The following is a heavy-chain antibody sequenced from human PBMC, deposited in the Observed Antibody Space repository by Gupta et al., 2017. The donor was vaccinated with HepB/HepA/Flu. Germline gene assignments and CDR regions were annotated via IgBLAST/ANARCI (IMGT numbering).Heavy chain of an antibody. J-gene: IGHJ3*02. CDR1: GYTFTGYY. D-gene: IGHD3-22*01. CDR2: INPNSGGT. Sequence: QVQLVQSGAEVKKPGASVKVSCKASGYTFTGYYMHWVRQAPGQGLEWMGWINPNSGGTNYAQKFQGWVTMTRDTSIGTAYMELSRLRSDDTAVYYCARGDSHTYYYDIGGAFDIWGQGTMVTVSS. CDR3: ARGDSHTYYYDIGGAFDI. V-gene: IGHV1-2*04.